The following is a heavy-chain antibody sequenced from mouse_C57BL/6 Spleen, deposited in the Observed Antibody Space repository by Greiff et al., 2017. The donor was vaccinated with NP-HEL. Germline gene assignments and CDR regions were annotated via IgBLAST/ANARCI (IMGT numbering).Heavy chain of an antibody. CDR1: GYTFTSYW. CDR2: IDPSDSYT. D-gene: IGHD1-1*01. CDR3: ARSLYGSSPSDY. Sequence: QVQLQQPGAELVRPGTSVKLSCKASGYTFTSYWVHWVKQRPGQGLEWIGVIDPSDSYTNYNQKFKGKATLTVDTSSSTAYMQLSSLTSEDSAVYYCARSLYGSSPSDYWGQGTTLTVSS. J-gene: IGHJ2*01. V-gene: IGHV1-59*01.